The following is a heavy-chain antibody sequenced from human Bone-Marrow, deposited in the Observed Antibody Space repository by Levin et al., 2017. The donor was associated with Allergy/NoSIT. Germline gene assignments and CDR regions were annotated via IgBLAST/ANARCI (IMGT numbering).Heavy chain of an antibody. CDR2: VVPILETT. J-gene: IGHJ4*02. CDR3: TFRSDGYNFLDF. D-gene: IGHD5-24*01. CDR1: GGIFTTFT. V-gene: IGHV1-69*08. Sequence: KISCKASGGIFTTFTISWVRQGPGQGLEWLGTVVPILETTYYAQRFQGRVTITADRSTTTAYMELTTLGSDDTAVYYCTFRSDGYNFLDFWGQGTLITVSS.